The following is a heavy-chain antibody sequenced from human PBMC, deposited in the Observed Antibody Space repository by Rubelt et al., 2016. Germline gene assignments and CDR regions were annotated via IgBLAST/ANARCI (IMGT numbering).Heavy chain of an antibody. CDR3: VKAALQDI. D-gene: IGHD2-15*01. CDR2: ISSNGGST. CDR1: FTFSSYA. J-gene: IGHJ3*02. Sequence: FTFSSYAMHWVRQAPGKGLGYVSAISSNGGSTYYADSVKGRFTISRDNSKNTLYLQMSSLRAEDTAVYYCVKAALQDIWGQGTMVTVSS. V-gene: IGHV3-64D*06.